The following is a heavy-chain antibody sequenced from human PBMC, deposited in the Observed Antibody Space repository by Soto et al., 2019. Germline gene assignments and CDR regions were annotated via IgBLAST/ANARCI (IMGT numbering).Heavy chain of an antibody. D-gene: IGHD4-17*01. J-gene: IGHJ4*02. CDR2: INPNSGNT. CDR3: ARQVAVTNTPVGFDY. V-gene: IGHV1-8*01. Sequence: ASVKVSCKASGYIFTNYDINWVRQATGQGLEYLGWINPNSGNTGYVQKFQGRVTMTRNTSINTAYMELNSLRSEDTAVYYCARQVAVTNTPVGFDYWGQGTLVTVSS. CDR1: GYIFTNYD.